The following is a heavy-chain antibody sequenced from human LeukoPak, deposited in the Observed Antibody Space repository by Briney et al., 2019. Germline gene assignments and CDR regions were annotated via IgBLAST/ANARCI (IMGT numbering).Heavy chain of an antibody. CDR2: IYYSGST. CDR1: GGSISSGGYY. J-gene: IGHJ5*02. Sequence: SQTLSLTCTVSGGSISSGGYYWSWIRQHPGKGLEWIGYIYYSGSTYYNPSLKSRVTISVGTSKNQFSLKLSSVTAADTAVYYCARIVVVPAATRSFDPWGQGTLVTVSS. V-gene: IGHV4-31*03. D-gene: IGHD2-2*01. CDR3: ARIVVVPAATRSFDP.